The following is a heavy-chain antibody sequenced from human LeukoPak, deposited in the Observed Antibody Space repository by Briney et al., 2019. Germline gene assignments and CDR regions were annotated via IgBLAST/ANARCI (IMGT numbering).Heavy chain of an antibody. CDR3: SLRGYSQGYYYLAMEV. CDR1: GGSMCTYY. D-gene: IGHD5-18*01. CDR2: MCRRGRT. J-gene: IGHJ6*04. V-gene: IGHV4-59*01. Sequence: SETLSLTCTVSGGSMCTYYGSWIRQSPGKGLECIGLMCRRGRTNYHHSLKCRVIMSQYTPTSQFSVKVNCVTDAGAAVYARSLRGYSQGYYYLAMEVWGEGTTVSVFS.